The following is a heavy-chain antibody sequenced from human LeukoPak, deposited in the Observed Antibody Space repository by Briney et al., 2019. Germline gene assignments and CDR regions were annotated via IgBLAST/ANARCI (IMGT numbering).Heavy chain of an antibody. Sequence: LSGGSLRLSCAASGFTFSRYAMGWVRQAPGKGLEWVSAISGSGGSAYYADSVKGRFTISRDNSKNTLYLQMNSLRAEDTAVYYCAKLGYCSSTSCYSFDYWGQGTLVTVSS. CDR3: AKLGYCSSTSCYSFDY. CDR2: ISGSGGSA. V-gene: IGHV3-23*01. J-gene: IGHJ4*02. D-gene: IGHD2-2*01. CDR1: GFTFSRYA.